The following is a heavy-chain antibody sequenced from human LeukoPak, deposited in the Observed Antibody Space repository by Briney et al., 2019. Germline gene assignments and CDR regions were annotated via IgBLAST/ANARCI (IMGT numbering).Heavy chain of an antibody. CDR1: GFTFSAYT. CDR2: ISSSSTYI. V-gene: IGHV3-21*04. D-gene: IGHD2-15*01. CDR3: ARFYCSGGSCYLGLDAFDI. Sequence: TGGSLRLSCVASGFTFSAYTMNWVRQAPGKGLEWVSFISSSSTYIYYADSLKGRFTISRDNAKNSLYLQMNSLRAEDTAVYYCARFYCSGGSCYLGLDAFDIWGQGTMVTVSS. J-gene: IGHJ3*02.